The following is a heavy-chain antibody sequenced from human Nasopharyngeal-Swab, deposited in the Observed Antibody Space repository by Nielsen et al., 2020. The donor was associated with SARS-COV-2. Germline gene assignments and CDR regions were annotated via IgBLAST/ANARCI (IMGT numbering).Heavy chain of an antibody. Sequence: SETLSLTCAVYGGSFSGYYWSWIRQPPGKGLEWIGEINHSGSTNYNPSLKSRVTISVDTSKNQFSLKLSSVTAADTAVYYCARGRGLRHYYYYGMDVWGQGTTVTVSS. J-gene: IGHJ6*02. D-gene: IGHD3-3*01. CDR3: ARGRGLRHYYYYGMDV. CDR2: INHSGST. CDR1: GGSFSGYY. V-gene: IGHV4-34*01.